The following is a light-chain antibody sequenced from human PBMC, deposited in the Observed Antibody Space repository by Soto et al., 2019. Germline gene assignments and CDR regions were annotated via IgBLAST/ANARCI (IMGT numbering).Light chain of an antibody. CDR2: GAS. Sequence: EIVMTQSPATLSVSPGERVTLSCRASQNIGSNLAWYQQKFGQAPRLLIYGASTRFTGIPARISGSGSGTEFTLTITSLQFEDFGVYHCQQYHNWWTFGQGTKV. J-gene: IGKJ1*01. CDR3: QQYHNWWT. V-gene: IGKV3-15*01. CDR1: QNIGSN.